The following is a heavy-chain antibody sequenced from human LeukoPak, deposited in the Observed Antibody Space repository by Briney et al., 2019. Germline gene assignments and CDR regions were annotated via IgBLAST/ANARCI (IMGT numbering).Heavy chain of an antibody. Sequence: GGSLRLSCAASGCTVSSNYMSWVRQAPGKGLEWVSVIYSGGSTYYADSVKGRFTISRDNSKNTLYLQMNSLRAEDTAVYYCARDYSGSGSFDYWGQGTLVTVSS. CDR3: ARDYSGSGSFDY. CDR2: IYSGGST. CDR1: GCTVSSNY. V-gene: IGHV3-53*01. D-gene: IGHD3-10*01. J-gene: IGHJ4*02.